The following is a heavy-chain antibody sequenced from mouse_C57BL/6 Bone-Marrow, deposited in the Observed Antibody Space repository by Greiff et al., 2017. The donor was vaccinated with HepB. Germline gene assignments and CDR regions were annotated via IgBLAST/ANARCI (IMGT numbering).Heavy chain of an antibody. CDR3: TTSSGTGY. Sequence: VQLKESGAELVRPGASVKLSCTASGFNIKDDYMHWVKQRPEQGLEWIGWIDPENGDTEYASKFQGKATITADTSSNTAYLQLSSLTSEDTAVYYCTTSSGTGYWGQGTTLTVSS. CDR1: GFNIKDDY. V-gene: IGHV14-4*01. D-gene: IGHD3-3*01. CDR2: IDPENGDT. J-gene: IGHJ2*01.